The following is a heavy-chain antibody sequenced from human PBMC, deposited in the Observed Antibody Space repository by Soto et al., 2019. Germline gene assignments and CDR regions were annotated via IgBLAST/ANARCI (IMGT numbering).Heavy chain of an antibody. CDR1: GFTVSSYG. Sequence: PXESLRLSCAASGFTVSSYGMHWVRQAPGKGLEWVAVIWYDGSNKYYADSVKGRFTISRDNSKNTLYLQMNSLRAEDTAVYYCARDMDDYGAFDPCGQGTLVTVSS. CDR2: IWYDGSNK. J-gene: IGHJ5*02. CDR3: ARDMDDYGAFDP. D-gene: IGHD4-17*01. V-gene: IGHV3-33*01.